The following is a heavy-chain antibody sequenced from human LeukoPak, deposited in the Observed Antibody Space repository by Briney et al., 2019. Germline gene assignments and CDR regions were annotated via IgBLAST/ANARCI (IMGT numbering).Heavy chain of an antibody. Sequence: PGGSLRLSCAASGFTFSSYGMRWVRQAPGKGLEWVAVIWYDGSNKYYADSVKGRFTISRGNSKNTLYLQMNSLRAEDTAVYYCAREAAVWGSYRYSLNYWGQGTLVTVSS. D-gene: IGHD3-16*02. V-gene: IGHV3-33*01. J-gene: IGHJ4*02. CDR2: IWYDGSNK. CDR3: AREAAVWGSYRYSLNY. CDR1: GFTFSSYG.